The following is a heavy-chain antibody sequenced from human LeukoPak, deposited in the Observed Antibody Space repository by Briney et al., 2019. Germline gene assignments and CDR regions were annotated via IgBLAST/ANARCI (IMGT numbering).Heavy chain of an antibody. V-gene: IGHV3-30*02. Sequence: GGSLRLSCAASGFTFSSYGMHWVRQAPGKGLEWVAFIRYDGSNKYYADSVKGRFTISRDNSKNTLYLQMNSLRAEDTAVYYCAKEPTYDSSGYYYAFDYWGQGTLVTVSS. D-gene: IGHD3-22*01. J-gene: IGHJ4*02. CDR2: IRYDGSNK. CDR1: GFTFSSYG. CDR3: AKEPTYDSSGYYYAFDY.